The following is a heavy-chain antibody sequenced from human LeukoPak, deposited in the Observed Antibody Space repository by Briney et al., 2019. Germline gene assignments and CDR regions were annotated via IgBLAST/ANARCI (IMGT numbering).Heavy chain of an antibody. CDR1: GYTFSSYA. Sequence: GASVKVSCKASGYTFSSYAMNWVRQAPGQGLEWMGWISAHNGNTNYAQKLQGRVTMTTDTSTSTAYMELRSLRSDDTAVYYCATNPAAVAPYYFDYWGQGTLVTVSS. D-gene: IGHD6-19*01. V-gene: IGHV1-18*01. J-gene: IGHJ4*02. CDR3: ATNPAAVAPYYFDY. CDR2: ISAHNGNT.